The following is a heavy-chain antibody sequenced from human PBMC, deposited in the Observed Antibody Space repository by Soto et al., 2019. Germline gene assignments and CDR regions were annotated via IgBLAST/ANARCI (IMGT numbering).Heavy chain of an antibody. CDR2: INTDGTST. CDR3: VKALARGVGVPRFYFDS. V-gene: IGHV3-74*01. Sequence: LRLSCSASGFTFSNSWMHWVRQVSGKGLEWVSRINTDGTSTSYADSVKGRFTISRDNAKNTLYLHVNSLRAEDTAVYYCVKALARGVGVPRFYFDSWGQGALVTVSS. D-gene: IGHD2-2*01. J-gene: IGHJ4*02. CDR1: GFTFSNSW.